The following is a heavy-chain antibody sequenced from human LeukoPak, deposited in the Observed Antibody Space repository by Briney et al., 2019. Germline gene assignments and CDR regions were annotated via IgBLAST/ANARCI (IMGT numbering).Heavy chain of an antibody. CDR3: AARGSASYYARYFDY. CDR2: FDPEDGET. D-gene: IGHD1-26*01. V-gene: IGHV1-24*01. Sequence: ASVKVSCKVSVYSLTELSMHWVRQAPGKGLEWMGGFDPEDGETIYAQKFQGRVTMTEDTSTDTANMELSSLRSEDTAVYYCAARGSASYYARYFDYWGQGTLVTVSS. J-gene: IGHJ4*02. CDR1: VYSLTELS.